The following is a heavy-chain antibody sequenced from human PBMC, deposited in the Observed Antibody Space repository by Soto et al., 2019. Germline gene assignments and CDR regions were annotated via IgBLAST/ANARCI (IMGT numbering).Heavy chain of an antibody. CDR1: GYTFTSYG. J-gene: IGHJ5*02. V-gene: IGHV1-18*01. D-gene: IGHD6-19*01. Sequence: ASVKVSCKASGYTFTSYGISWVRQAPGQGLEWMGWISAYNGNANYAQKLQGRVTMTTDASTSTAYMELRSLRSDDTAVYYCARDQGIAVAGTGFWFDPCGQGTLVTVSS. CDR3: ARDQGIAVAGTGFWFDP. CDR2: ISAYNGNA.